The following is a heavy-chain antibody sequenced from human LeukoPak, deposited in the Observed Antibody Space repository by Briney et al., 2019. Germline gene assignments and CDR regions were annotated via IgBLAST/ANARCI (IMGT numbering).Heavy chain of an antibody. CDR2: IYYSGST. J-gene: IGHJ4*02. D-gene: IGHD6-19*01. Sequence: SSETLSLTCTVSGGSISSYYWSWIRQPPGKGLEWIGYIYYSGSTNYNPSLKSRVTISVDTSKNQFSLKLSSVTAADTAVYYCARGGSDPFDYWGQGTLVTVSS. CDR3: ARGGSDPFDY. CDR1: GGSISSYY. V-gene: IGHV4-59*01.